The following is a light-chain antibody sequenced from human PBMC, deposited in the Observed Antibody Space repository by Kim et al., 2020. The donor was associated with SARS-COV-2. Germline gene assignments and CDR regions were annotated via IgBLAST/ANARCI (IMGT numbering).Light chain of an antibody. CDR2: GAS. CDR3: QQYGTSHYT. Sequence: LSAGESAAISCRASQSVSSTYLAWYQQKPGQAPSLLIYGASSRATGIPDRFSGSGSGTDFTLTISRLEPEDVAVYYCQQYGTSHYTFGQGTKLEI. J-gene: IGKJ2*01. CDR1: QSVSSTY. V-gene: IGKV3-20*01.